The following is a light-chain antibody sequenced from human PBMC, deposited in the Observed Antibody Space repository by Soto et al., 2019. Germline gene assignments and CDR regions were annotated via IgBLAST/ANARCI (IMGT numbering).Light chain of an antibody. Sequence: QSVLTQPASVSGSPGQSITISCTGTNSDVSGYNYVSWYQQHPGKAPKLMIYEVSNRPSGVSTRFSGSKSGNTASLTISGLQAEDEADYYCSSYTSSSTRVFGTGTKSPS. J-gene: IGLJ1*01. V-gene: IGLV2-14*01. CDR3: SSYTSSSTRV. CDR1: NSDVSGYNY. CDR2: EVS.